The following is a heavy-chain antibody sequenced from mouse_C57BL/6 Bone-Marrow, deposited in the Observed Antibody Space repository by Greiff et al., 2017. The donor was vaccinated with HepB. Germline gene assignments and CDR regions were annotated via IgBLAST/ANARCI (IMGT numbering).Heavy chain of an antibody. CDR3: ARDYYGSSLFAY. D-gene: IGHD1-1*01. V-gene: IGHV1-55*01. CDR2: IYPGSGST. J-gene: IGHJ3*01. CDR1: GYTFTSYW. Sequence: VQLQQSGAELVKPGASVKMSCKASGYTFTSYWITWVKQRPGQGLEWIGDIYPGSGSTNYNEKFKSKATLTVDTSSSTAYMQLSSLTSEDSAVYYCARDYYGSSLFAYWGQGTLVTVSA.